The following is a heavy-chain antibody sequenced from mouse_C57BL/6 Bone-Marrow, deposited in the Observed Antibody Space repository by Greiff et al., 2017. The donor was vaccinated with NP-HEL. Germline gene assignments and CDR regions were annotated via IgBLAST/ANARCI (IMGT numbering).Heavy chain of an antibody. J-gene: IGHJ4*01. D-gene: IGHD2-2*01. CDR3: AIPWLDYAMDY. CDR2: INPSSGYT. Sequence: QVHVKQSGAELAKPGASVKLSCKASGYTFTSYWMHWVKQRPGQGLEWIGYINPSSGYTKYNQKFKDKATLTADKSSSTAYMQLSSLTYEDSAVYYCAIPWLDYAMDYWGQGTSVTVSS. CDR1: GYTFTSYW. V-gene: IGHV1-7*01.